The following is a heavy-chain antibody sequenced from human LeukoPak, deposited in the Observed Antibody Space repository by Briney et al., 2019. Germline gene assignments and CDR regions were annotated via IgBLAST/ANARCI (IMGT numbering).Heavy chain of an antibody. J-gene: IGHJ4*02. Sequence: GGSLRLSCAVSGFTFSSYRMTWVRQAPEKGLEWVAVIWYDGSKKFYADSVQGRFTISRDDSKNTLYLQMNSLRVEDAAVYYCARDPGVNYYYFDHWGQGSLVIVSS. CDR3: ARDPGVNYYYFDH. CDR1: GFTFSSYR. CDR2: IWYDGSKK. D-gene: IGHD5-24*01. V-gene: IGHV3-33*08.